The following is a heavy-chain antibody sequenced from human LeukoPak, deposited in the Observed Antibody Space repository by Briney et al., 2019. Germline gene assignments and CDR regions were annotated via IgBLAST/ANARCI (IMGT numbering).Heavy chain of an antibody. D-gene: IGHD4-11*01. CDR2: ISNDGSNK. Sequence: PGGSLRLSCAASGFTFSSYAMHWVRQAPGKGLEWVAVISNDGSNKYYADSVKGRFTISRDNSKNTLYLQMNSLRAEDTAVYYCARDRDYRPSFFDYWGQGNLVTVSS. CDR3: ARDRDYRPSFFDY. CDR1: GFTFSSYA. J-gene: IGHJ4*02. V-gene: IGHV3-30-3*01.